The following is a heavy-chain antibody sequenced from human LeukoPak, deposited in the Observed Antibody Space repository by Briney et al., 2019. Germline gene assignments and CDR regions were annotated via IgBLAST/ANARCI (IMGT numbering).Heavy chain of an antibody. V-gene: IGHV3-11*01. Sequence: PGGSLRLSCAASGFTFSDYYMSLIRQAPGKGLEWVSYISSSGSTIYYADSVKGRFTISRDNAKNSLHLQMNSLRAEDTAVYYCASNHDYGDPPGPWGQGTLVTVSS. J-gene: IGHJ5*02. CDR1: GFTFSDYY. CDR2: ISSSGSTI. CDR3: ASNHDYGDPPGP. D-gene: IGHD4-17*01.